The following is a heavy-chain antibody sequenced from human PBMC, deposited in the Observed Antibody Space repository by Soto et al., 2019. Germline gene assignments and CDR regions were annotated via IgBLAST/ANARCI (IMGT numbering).Heavy chain of an antibody. CDR2: ISYDGSNK. CDR3: AREYSSSPVNYYGMDV. J-gene: IGHJ6*02. V-gene: IGHV3-30-3*01. CDR1: GFTFSSYA. D-gene: IGHD6-6*01. Sequence: GGSLRLSCAASGFTFSSYAMHWVRQAPGKGLEWVAVISYDGSNKYYADSVKGRFTISRDNSKNTLYLQMNSLRAEDTAVYYCAREYSSSPVNYYGMDVWGQGTTVTVSS.